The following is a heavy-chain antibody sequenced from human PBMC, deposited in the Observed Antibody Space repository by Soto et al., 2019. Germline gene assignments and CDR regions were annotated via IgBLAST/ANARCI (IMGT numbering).Heavy chain of an antibody. J-gene: IGHJ5*02. CDR2: INAGNGNT. V-gene: IGHV1-3*01. CDR3: ARGVGSGSYYNQYNWFDP. D-gene: IGHD3-10*01. CDR1: GYTFTSYA. Sequence: KTRGASVKVSCKASGYTFTSYAMHWVRQAPGQRLEWMGWINAGNGNTKYSQKVQGRVTMTTDTSTSTAYMELRSLRSDDTAVYYCARGVGSGSYYNQYNWFDPWGQGTLVTVSS.